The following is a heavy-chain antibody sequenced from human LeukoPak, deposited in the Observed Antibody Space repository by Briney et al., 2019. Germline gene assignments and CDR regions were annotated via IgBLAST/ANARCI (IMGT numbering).Heavy chain of an antibody. Sequence: SKTLSLTCTVSGGSISSYYWSWIRQPPGKGLEWIGYIYHSGSTKNNPSLKSRVTISVDTSKNQFSLKLSSVTAADTAVYYCARGGYVVISPFDYWGQGTLVSVSS. D-gene: IGHD3-22*01. CDR1: GGSISSYY. CDR2: IYHSGST. CDR3: ARGGYVVISPFDY. V-gene: IGHV4-59*01. J-gene: IGHJ4*02.